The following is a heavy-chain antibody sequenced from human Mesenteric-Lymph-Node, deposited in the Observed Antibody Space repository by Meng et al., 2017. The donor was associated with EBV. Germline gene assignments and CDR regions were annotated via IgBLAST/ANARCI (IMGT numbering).Heavy chain of an antibody. D-gene: IGHD3-22*01. Sequence: QVRPQESGPGLVKPSGTLSRTCAFSGASISGPNWWSWVRQPPGKGLEWIGEVYHSGSTNYNPSLKSRVSMSVDTSKNHFSLKLTSVTAADTAMYYCAEVLNGYYYFDYWGQGTLVTASS. CDR3: AEVLNGYYYFDY. V-gene: IGHV4-4*02. CDR1: GASISGPNW. CDR2: VYHSGST. J-gene: IGHJ4*02.